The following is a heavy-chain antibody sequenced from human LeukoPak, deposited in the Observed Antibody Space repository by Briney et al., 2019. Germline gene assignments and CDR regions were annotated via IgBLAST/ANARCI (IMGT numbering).Heavy chain of an antibody. V-gene: IGHV3-23*01. CDR3: ARVVIHYDILTGYYVGNNWFDP. CDR2: ISGSGDST. J-gene: IGHJ5*02. Sequence: GGSLRLSCAASGFTFSTYIMNWVRQAPGKGLEWVSAISGSGDSTYYAGSVKGRFTISRDNSKNTLYLQVNSLRAEDTAVYYCARVVIHYDILTGYYVGNNWFDPWGQGTLVTVSS. D-gene: IGHD3-9*01. CDR1: GFTFSTYI.